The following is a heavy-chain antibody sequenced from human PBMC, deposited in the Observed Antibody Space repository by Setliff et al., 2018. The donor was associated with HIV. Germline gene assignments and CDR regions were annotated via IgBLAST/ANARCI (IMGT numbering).Heavy chain of an antibody. CDR1: GGTFSSYA. J-gene: IGHJ4*02. CDR2: IIPILGPA. CDR3: ARSFDILTGDLDY. V-gene: IGHV1-69*10. D-gene: IGHD3-9*01. Sequence: ASVKVSCKASGGTFSSYAISWVRQAPGQGLEWMGGIIPILGPANYAQKFQGRVAMTRDTSTGTVYMELSSLKSEDTAVYYCARSFDILTGDLDYWGQGTLVTVSS.